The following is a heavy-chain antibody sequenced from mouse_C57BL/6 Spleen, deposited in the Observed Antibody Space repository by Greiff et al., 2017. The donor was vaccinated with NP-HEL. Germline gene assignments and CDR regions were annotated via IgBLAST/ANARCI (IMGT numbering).Heavy chain of an antibody. V-gene: IGHV1-69*01. CDR1: GYTFTSYW. CDR3: AKSCAMDY. Sequence: QVHVKQPGAELVMPGASVKLSCKASGYTFTSYWMHWVKQRPGQGLEWIGEIDPSDSYTNYNQKFKGKSTLTVDKSSSTAYMQLSSLTSEDSAVYYCAKSCAMDYWGQGTSVTVSS. CDR2: IDPSDSYT. J-gene: IGHJ4*01.